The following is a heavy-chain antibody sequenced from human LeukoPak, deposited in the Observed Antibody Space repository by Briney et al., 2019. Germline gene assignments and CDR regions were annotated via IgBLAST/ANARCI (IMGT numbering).Heavy chain of an antibody. D-gene: IGHD5-18*01. Sequence: TSGESLKISCKCSGYIFTNYWSGCGRQMPGKVLEWRGIIYPGDSDTRYSPSFQGHVTISADKSIITAYLQSSSLKASDTDMYYCARRTSYSYVTDYWGQETLVTVSS. CDR2: IYPGDSDT. J-gene: IGHJ4*02. CDR3: ARRTSYSYVTDY. CDR1: GYIFTNYW. V-gene: IGHV5-51*01.